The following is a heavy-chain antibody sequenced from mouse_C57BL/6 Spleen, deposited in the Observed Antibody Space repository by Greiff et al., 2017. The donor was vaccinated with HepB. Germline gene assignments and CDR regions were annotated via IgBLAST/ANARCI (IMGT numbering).Heavy chain of an antibody. CDR1: GYSFTGYY. Sequence: VQLQQSGPELVKPGASVKISCKASGYSFTGYYMNWVKQSPEKSLEWIGEINPSTGGTTYNQKFKAKATLTVDKSSSTAYMQLKSLTSEDSAVYYCARGKFYYGSRGDYFDYWGQGTTLTVSS. D-gene: IGHD1-1*01. CDR3: ARGKFYYGSRGDYFDY. CDR2: INPSTGGT. J-gene: IGHJ2*01. V-gene: IGHV1-42*01.